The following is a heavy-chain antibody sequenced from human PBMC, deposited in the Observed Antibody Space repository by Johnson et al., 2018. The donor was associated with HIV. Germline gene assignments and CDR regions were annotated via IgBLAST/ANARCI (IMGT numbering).Heavy chain of an antibody. CDR3: ARVRRREQKLDAFDI. Sequence: VQLVESGGGLVQPGGSLRLSCRASGFTFSNNWMNWVRQAPGKGLEWVATINEDGTGKNHVDSVTGRFSISRDNSKNTVFLQMNSLRAEDTAVYYCARVRRREQKLDAFDIWGQGTMVTVSS. V-gene: IGHV3-7*01. D-gene: IGHD1-26*01. CDR2: INEDGTGK. CDR1: GFTFSNNW. J-gene: IGHJ3*02.